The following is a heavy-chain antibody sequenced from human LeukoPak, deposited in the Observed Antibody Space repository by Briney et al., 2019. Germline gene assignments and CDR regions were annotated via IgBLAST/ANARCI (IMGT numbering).Heavy chain of an antibody. J-gene: IGHJ5*02. V-gene: IGHV3-48*01. CDR1: GFTFSSYS. D-gene: IGHD2-2*01. Sequence: GGSLRLSCAASGFTFSSYSMNWVRQAPGKGLEWVSYISSSSGTIYYADSVKGRFTISRDNAKNSLYLQTNSLRAEDTAVYYCARDRHCSSTSCYPDWFDPWAREPWSPSPQ. CDR3: ARDRHCSSTSCYPDWFDP. CDR2: ISSSSGTI.